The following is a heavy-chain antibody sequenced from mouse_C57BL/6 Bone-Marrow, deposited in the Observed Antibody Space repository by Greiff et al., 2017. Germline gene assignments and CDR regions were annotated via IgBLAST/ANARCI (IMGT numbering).Heavy chain of an antibody. V-gene: IGHV1-9*01. CDR2: ILPGSGST. Sequence: VQLQQSGAELMKPGASVKLSCKATGYTFTGYWIEWVKQRPGHGLAWIGEILPGSGSTNYNEKFKGKATFTADTSSNTAYMQLSSLTTEDSAIYYCARSPQIPYGNYGYFDVWGTGTTVTVSS. D-gene: IGHD2-1*01. J-gene: IGHJ1*03. CDR1: GYTFTGYW. CDR3: ARSPQIPYGNYGYFDV.